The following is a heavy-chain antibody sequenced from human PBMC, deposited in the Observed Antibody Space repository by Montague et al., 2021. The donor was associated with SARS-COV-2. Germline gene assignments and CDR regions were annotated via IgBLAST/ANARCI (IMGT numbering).Heavy chain of an antibody. CDR1: GFSIGSGDY. J-gene: IGHJ3*02. CDR2: VYHSGTT. V-gene: IGHV4-38-2*02. CDR3: VREKAGGLRNVFDI. Sequence: SETLSLTYTVSGFSIGSGDYCGWFRQPPGRGLEWIGSVYHSGTTYNNPSLQSRLTMSIDTSTNQFSLRLTSVTAADTAVFFCVREKAGGLRNVFDIWGQGTTVTVSS.